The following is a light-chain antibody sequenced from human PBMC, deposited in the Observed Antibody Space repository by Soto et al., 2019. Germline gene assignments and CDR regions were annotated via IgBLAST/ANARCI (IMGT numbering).Light chain of an antibody. J-gene: IGKJ4*01. CDR2: GAS. Sequence: EIGMTQSPATLVAASGERATLFCMASQSVGNNLAWYRQKSGQAPRLLIYGASTRATGIPARFSGSGSGTEFTLTIDSLQSDDFAVYLCQQYRNRPLTFGGGTKVDI. CDR1: QSVGNN. CDR3: QQYRNRPLT. V-gene: IGKV3-15*01.